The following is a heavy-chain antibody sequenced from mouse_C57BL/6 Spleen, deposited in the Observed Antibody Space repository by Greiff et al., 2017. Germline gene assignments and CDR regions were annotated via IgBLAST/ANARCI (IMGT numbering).Heavy chain of an antibody. CDR3: ARGQDYGSSPFAY. J-gene: IGHJ3*01. CDR2: IYPRSGNT. V-gene: IGHV1-81*01. Sequence: QVQLQQSGAELARPGASVKLSCKASGYTFTSYGISWVKQRTGQGLEWIGEIYPRSGNTYYNEKFKGKATLNADKSSSTAYMELRSLTSEDSAVYFCARGQDYGSSPFAYWGQGTLVTVSA. D-gene: IGHD1-1*01. CDR1: GYTFTSYG.